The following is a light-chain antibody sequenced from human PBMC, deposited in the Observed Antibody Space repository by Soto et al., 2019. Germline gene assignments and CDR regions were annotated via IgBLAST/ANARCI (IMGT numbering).Light chain of an antibody. CDR1: SSDVGGYNY. V-gene: IGLV2-14*03. J-gene: IGLJ1*01. Sequence: QSALTQPASVSGSPGQSITISCTGTSSDVGGYNYISWYQQHPGKAPKLMIYDVSNRPSGVSNRFSGSKSGNTASLTISGLQAEDEADYYCSSYTSSNTYVFGNGTKVTVL. CDR3: SSYTSSNTYV. CDR2: DVS.